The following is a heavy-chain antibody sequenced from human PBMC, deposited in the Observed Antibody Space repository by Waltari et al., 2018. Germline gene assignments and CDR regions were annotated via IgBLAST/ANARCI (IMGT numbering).Heavy chain of an antibody. D-gene: IGHD3-3*02. CDR3: ARPLAPGGDY. V-gene: IGHV1-2*02. J-gene: IGHJ4*02. Sequence: QVQLVQSGAEVTKPGASVKVACKASGYTFTGNYIHWVRQAPGQGLEWMGWINPNSGGTKYAQKFQGRVTITRDTSISTAYMELSRLTSDDTAVYYWARPLAPGGDYWGQGTLVTVSS. CDR1: GYTFTGNY. CDR2: INPNSGGT.